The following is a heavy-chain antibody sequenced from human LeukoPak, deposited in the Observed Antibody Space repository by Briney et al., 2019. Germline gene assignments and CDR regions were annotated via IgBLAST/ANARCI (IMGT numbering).Heavy chain of an antibody. CDR3: ATGIVGATSGY. CDR1: GYTFTSYY. V-gene: IGHV1-46*01. J-gene: IGHJ4*02. CDR2: INPSGGST. D-gene: IGHD1-26*01. Sequence: ASVKVSCKASGYTFTSYYMHWVRQAPGQGLEWMGIINPSGGSTSYAQKFQGRVTMTRDMSTSTVYMELSSLRSEDTAVYYCATGIVGATSGYWGQGTLVTVSS.